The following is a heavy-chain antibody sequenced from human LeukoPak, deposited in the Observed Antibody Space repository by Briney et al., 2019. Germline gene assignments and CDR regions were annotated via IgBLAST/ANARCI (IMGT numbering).Heavy chain of an antibody. V-gene: IGHV1-3*01. CDR1: GYTFTSYA. Sequence: GASVKVSCTASGYTFTSYAMHWVRQAPGQRLEWMGWINAGNGNTKYSQKFQGRVTITRDTSASTAYMELSSLRSEDTAVYYCARDSHVLYRSASVRNWFDPWGQGTLVTVSS. D-gene: IGHD2/OR15-2a*01. J-gene: IGHJ5*02. CDR3: ARDSHVLYRSASVRNWFDP. CDR2: INAGNGNT.